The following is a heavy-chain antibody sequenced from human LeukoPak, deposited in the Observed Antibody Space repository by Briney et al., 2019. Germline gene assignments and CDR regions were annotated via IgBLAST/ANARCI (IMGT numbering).Heavy chain of an antibody. Sequence: ASVKVSCKASGYTFTCYYMHWVRQAPGQGLEWMGWMNPNSGNTGYAQKFQGRVTMTRNTSISTAYMELSSLRSEDTAVYYCARRNINWFDPWGQGTLVTVSS. CDR2: MNPNSGNT. V-gene: IGHV1-8*02. CDR3: ARRNINWFDP. CDR1: GYTFTCYY. J-gene: IGHJ5*02. D-gene: IGHD1-14*01.